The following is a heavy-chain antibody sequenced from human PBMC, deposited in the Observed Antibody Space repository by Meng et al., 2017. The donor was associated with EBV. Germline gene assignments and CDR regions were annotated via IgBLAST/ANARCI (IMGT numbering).Heavy chain of an antibody. CDR3: ASESGRGFTPDF. CDR1: GGPFTSDA. V-gene: IGHV1-69*01. Sequence: QVQLEQSGAEVKRPGASVKISCKTSGGPFTSDAVSWVRQGPGQGLQWLGGIIPMNGAPQYAQKFQDRVTITADEYTRTHYMELSSLRSDDTAMYYCASESGRGFTPDFWGQGTLVTVSS. CDR2: IIPMNGAP. D-gene: IGHD3-10*01. J-gene: IGHJ4*02.